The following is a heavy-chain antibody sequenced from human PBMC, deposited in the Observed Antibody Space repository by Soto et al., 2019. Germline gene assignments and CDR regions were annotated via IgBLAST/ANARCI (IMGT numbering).Heavy chain of an antibody. D-gene: IGHD4-17*01. J-gene: IGHJ6*02. CDR3: ARSKVTTIYYYGMDV. V-gene: IGHV4-59*01. CDR1: GGSISSYY. Sequence: SETLSLTCTVSGGSISSYYWTWIRQPPGKGLEWIGYIYYSGSTYYNPSLKSRVTISVDTSKDQFSLRLNSVTAADTAVYYCARSKVTTIYYYGMDVWGQGTTVTVSS. CDR2: IYYSGST.